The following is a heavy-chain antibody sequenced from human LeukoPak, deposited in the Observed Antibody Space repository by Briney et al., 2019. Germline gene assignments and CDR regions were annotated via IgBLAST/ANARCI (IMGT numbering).Heavy chain of an antibody. CDR3: ARELRYDNSDSGAF. J-gene: IGHJ3*01. D-gene: IGHD3-22*01. CDR1: GGSISSYY. V-gene: IGHV4-59*12. CDR2: IYYSGST. Sequence: SETLSLTCTVSGGSISSYYWSWIRQPPGKGLEWIGYIYYSGSTNYNPSLKSRVTISVDTSVNQFSLKLSSVTAADTAVYYCARELRYDNSDSGAFWGQGTVVTVSS.